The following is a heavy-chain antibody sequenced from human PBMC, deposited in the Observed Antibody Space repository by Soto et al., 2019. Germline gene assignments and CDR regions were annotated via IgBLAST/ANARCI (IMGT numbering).Heavy chain of an antibody. D-gene: IGHD2-2*01. CDR2: VYYSGST. CDR3: ARGRGYQLLSRFDP. Sequence: SETLSLTCTVSGGSISSGDYYWSWIRQPPGKGLEWIGYVYYSGSTYYSPSLKSRVTISVDTSKNQFSLKLSSVTAADTAVYYCARGRGYQLLSRFDPWGQGTLVTVSS. V-gene: IGHV4-30-4*01. CDR1: GGSISSGDYY. J-gene: IGHJ5*02.